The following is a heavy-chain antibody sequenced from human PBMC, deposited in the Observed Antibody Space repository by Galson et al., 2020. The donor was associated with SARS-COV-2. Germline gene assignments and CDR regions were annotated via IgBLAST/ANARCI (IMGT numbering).Heavy chain of an antibody. V-gene: IGHV3-13*01. D-gene: IGHD4-17*01. CDR1: GFTFSSYD. J-gene: IGHJ6*03. CDR2: IGTAGDT. Sequence: GGSLRLSCAASGFTFSSYDMHWVRQATGNGLEWVSAIGTAGDTYYPGSVKGRFTISRENAKNSLYLQMNSLRAGDTAVYYCARGATVTTWPYYYYMDVWGKGTTVTVSS. CDR3: ARGATVTTWPYYYYMDV.